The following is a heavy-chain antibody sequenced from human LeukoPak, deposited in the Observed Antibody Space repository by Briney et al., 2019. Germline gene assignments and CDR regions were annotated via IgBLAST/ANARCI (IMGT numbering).Heavy chain of an antibody. CDR1: GFTFSSYW. CDR2: IKQDGSEK. V-gene: IGHV3-7*01. Sequence: HPGGSLRLSCAASGFTFSSYWMSWVRQAPGKGLEWVANIKQDGSEKYYVDSVKGRFTISRDNAKNSLYLQMNSLRAEDTAVYYCARERLELPSYYYYMDVWGKGTTVTVSS. CDR3: ARERLELPSYYYYMDV. D-gene: IGHD1-7*01. J-gene: IGHJ6*03.